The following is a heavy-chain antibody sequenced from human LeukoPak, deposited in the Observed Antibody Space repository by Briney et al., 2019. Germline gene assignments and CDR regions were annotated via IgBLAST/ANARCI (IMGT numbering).Heavy chain of an antibody. CDR2: IRSKVYGETT. V-gene: IGHV3-49*04. Sequence: GGSLRLSCTGSGFTFPDYAMSWVRQAPGKGLEWVGFIRSKVYGETTEYAASVKGRFTISRDDSKNIAYLQMNSLKTEDKAMYYCAREYYGEDYWGQGTLITVSS. CDR1: GFTFPDYA. CDR3: AREYYGEDY. J-gene: IGHJ4*02. D-gene: IGHD3-10*01.